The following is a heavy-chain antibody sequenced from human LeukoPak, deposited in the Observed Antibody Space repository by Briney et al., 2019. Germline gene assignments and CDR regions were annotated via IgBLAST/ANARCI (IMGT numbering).Heavy chain of an antibody. CDR1: GGSFSGYY. CDR3: AKDGSNIAAAGMKYYFDY. Sequence: SETLSLTCAVYGGSFSGYYWSWIRQPPGKGLEWIGEINHSGSTNYNPSLKSRVTISVDKSKNQFSLKLSSVTAADTAVYYCAKDGSNIAAAGMKYYFDYWGQGTLVTVSS. CDR2: INHSGST. V-gene: IGHV4-34*01. J-gene: IGHJ4*02. D-gene: IGHD6-13*01.